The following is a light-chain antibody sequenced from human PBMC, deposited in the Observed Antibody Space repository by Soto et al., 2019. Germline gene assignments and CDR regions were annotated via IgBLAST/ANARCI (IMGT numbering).Light chain of an antibody. J-gene: IGKJ1*01. CDR3: QQYGGSST. Sequence: DIVLTQSPGTLSLSPVERATLSCRASQSVSSNSLAWYQQRPGQAPRLLIHAASSRATGIPDRFTGSGSETDFTLTISSLEPEDFAVYFCQQYGGSSTFGQGTKVDIK. CDR2: AAS. V-gene: IGKV3-20*01. CDR1: QSVSSNS.